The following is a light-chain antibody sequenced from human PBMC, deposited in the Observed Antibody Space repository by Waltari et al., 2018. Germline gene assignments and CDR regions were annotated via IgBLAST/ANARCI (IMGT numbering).Light chain of an antibody. J-gene: IGLJ2*01. CDR2: SNN. CDR3: AAWDDTLNGVL. CDR1: GSNIGART. V-gene: IGLV1-44*01. Sequence: QSVLTQSPSTSGTPGQTVTIFCSGSGSNIGARTVNWYQQLPGMAPKLLIYSNNQRPSGVPDRFSGSKSGSSASLAISRLQSEDEADYYCAAWDDTLNGVLFGGGTKLTVL.